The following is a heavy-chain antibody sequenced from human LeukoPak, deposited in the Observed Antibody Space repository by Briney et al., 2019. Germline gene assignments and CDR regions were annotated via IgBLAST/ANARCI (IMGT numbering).Heavy chain of an antibody. V-gene: IGHV1-18*01. D-gene: IGHD2-2*01. J-gene: IGHJ4*02. CDR1: GYTFTSYG. CDR3: ARDWWDIVVVPAAMTLPDY. CDR2: ISAYNGNT. Sequence: ASVKVSCKASGYTFTSYGISWMRQAPGQGLEWMGCISAYNGNTNYAQKLQGRVTMTTDTSTSTAYMELRSLRSDDTAVYYCARDWWDIVVVPAAMTLPDYWGQGTLVTVSS.